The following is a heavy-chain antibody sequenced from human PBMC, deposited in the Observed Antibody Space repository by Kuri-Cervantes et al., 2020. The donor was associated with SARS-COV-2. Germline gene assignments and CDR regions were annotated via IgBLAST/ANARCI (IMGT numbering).Heavy chain of an antibody. CDR3: ARGKVSGTYFGYFDY. CDR2: ISSDGKNK. Sequence: GGSLRLSCAASGFTFSDYYMTWIRQAPGKGLEWVTFISSDGKNKKCMASGKGRFTISRDNSKNTLYLQMNSLRAEDTAVYYCARGKVSGTYFGYFDYWGPGTLVTVSS. CDR1: GFTFSDYY. D-gene: IGHD1-26*01. J-gene: IGHJ4*02. V-gene: IGHV3-30*14.